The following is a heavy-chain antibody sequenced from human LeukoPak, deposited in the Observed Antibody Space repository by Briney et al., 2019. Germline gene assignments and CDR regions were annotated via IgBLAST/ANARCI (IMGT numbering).Heavy chain of an antibody. D-gene: IGHD4-17*01. Sequence: SETLSLTCTVSGGSISSGGYYWSWIRQHPGKGLEWIGYIYYSGSTYYNPSLKSRVTISVDTSKNQFSLKLSSVTAADTAVYYCARADNGDYGPGQDRGIDAFDIWGQGTMVTVSS. CDR3: ARADNGDYGPGQDRGIDAFDI. V-gene: IGHV4-31*03. CDR1: GGSISSGGYY. CDR2: IYYSGST. J-gene: IGHJ3*02.